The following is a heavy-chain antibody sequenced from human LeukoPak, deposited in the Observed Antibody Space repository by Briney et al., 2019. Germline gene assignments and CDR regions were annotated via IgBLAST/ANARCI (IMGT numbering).Heavy chain of an antibody. D-gene: IGHD5-12*01. J-gene: IGHJ6*02. V-gene: IGHV1-8*01. CDR2: MNPNSGNT. CDR1: GYTFTSYD. Sequence: GASVKVSCKASGYTFTSYDINWVRQATGQGLEWMGWMNPNSGNTGYAQKFQGRVTMTRNTSISTAYMELSSLRSEDTAVYYCARVVATIRNYYGMGVWGQGTTVTVSS. CDR3: ARVVATIRNYYGMGV.